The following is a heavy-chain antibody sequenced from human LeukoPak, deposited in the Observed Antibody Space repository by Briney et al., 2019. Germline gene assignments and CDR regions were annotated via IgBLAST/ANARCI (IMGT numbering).Heavy chain of an antibody. D-gene: IGHD6-13*01. J-gene: IGHJ6*03. CDR2: IYSSGNT. CDR3: ARTLDKDSSSAPYYYYMDV. CDR1: GSSMNLYS. V-gene: IGHV4-4*07. Sequence: TSETLSLTCSVSGSSMNLYSWNWIRQSPGKGLEWIGRIYSSGNTNYNPSFESRVTMSVDTSKNQLSLKLKSVTAADTAVYYCARTLDKDSSSAPYYYYMDVWGKGTTVTVSS.